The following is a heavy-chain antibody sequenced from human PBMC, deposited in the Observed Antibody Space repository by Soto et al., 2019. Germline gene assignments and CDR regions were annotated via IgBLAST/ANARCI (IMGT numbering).Heavy chain of an antibody. CDR1: GFTLSSFW. D-gene: IGHD1-26*01. J-gene: IGHJ4*02. CDR3: ASYRTMGR. CDR2: IKEDGSEK. V-gene: IGHV3-7*03. Sequence: EVQLVESGGGLVQPGGSLRLSCAASGFTLSSFWMSWVRQAPGKGLEWVASIKEDGSEKTYVDSVKGRFSISRDTAKNALYLQMNSLRAEDAAVYYCASYRTMGRWGQGTPVTVSS.